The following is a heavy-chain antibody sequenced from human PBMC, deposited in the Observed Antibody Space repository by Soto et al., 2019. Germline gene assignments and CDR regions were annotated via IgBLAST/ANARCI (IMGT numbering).Heavy chain of an antibody. Sequence: ASVKVSCKASGYTFRMYGITWVRQAPGQGLEWMGWISANDGNTHYAQKFQGRVTMTTDTSTSTAYMEVRSLRSDDTAVYYCARKGTGAPVDSWGQGTLVTVSS. V-gene: IGHV1-18*01. CDR1: GYTFRMYG. CDR2: ISANDGNT. J-gene: IGHJ4*02. D-gene: IGHD1-1*01. CDR3: ARKGTGAPVDS.